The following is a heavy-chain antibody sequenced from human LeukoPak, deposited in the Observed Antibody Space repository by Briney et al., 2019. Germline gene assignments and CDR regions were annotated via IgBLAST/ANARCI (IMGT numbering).Heavy chain of an antibody. CDR2: ISSSGSTI. J-gene: IGHJ6*03. CDR3: ARDGETVDYYYYYMDV. Sequence: PGGSLRLSCAASGFTFSSYEMNWVRQAPGKGLEWVSYISSSGSTIYYADSVKGRFTISRDNAKNSLYLQMNSLRAEDTAVYYCARDGETVDYYYYYMDVWGKGTTVTVSS. CDR1: GFTFSSYE. V-gene: IGHV3-48*03. D-gene: IGHD4-23*01.